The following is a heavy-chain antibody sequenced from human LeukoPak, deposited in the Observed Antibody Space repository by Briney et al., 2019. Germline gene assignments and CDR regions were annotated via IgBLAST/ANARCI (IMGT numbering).Heavy chain of an antibody. Sequence: SETLSLTCTVSGGSISSSSYYWGWIRQPPGKGLEWIGSIYYSGSTYYNPSLKSRVTISVDTSKNRFSLKLNSVTAADTAVYYCARPAYRGSYYDAFDIWGLGTMVTVSS. CDR2: IYYSGST. D-gene: IGHD1-26*01. J-gene: IGHJ3*02. V-gene: IGHV4-39*01. CDR1: GGSISSSSYY. CDR3: ARPAYRGSYYDAFDI.